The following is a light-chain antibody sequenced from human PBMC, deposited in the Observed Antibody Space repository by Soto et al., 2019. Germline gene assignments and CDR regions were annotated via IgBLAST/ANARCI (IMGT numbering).Light chain of an antibody. V-gene: IGKV1-39*01. CDR3: QQTSSAPFT. CDR1: QTINTY. Sequence: DIQMTQSPYSLSAAVGDRVTIACRASQTINTYLNWYQQKPGKAPKLLIFDAASLQSGVPSRFSGGGSRTDFTLTITSLQPEAVATYYCQQTSSAPFTFGPGTKVDIK. CDR2: DAA. J-gene: IGKJ3*01.